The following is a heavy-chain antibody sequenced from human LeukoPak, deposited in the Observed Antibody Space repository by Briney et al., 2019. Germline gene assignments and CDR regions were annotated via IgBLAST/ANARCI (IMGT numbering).Heavy chain of an antibody. D-gene: IGHD3-9*01. CDR2: ISGSGGST. V-gene: IGHV3-23*01. J-gene: IGHJ4*02. CDR1: GFTFSSYS. Sequence: PGGSLRLSCAASGFTFSSYSVNWVRQAPGKGLEWVSAISGSGGSTYYADSVKGRFTISRDNSKNTLYLQMNSLRAEDTAVYYCAKGLRYFDWLFGFDYWGQGTLVTVSS. CDR3: AKGLRYFDWLFGFDY.